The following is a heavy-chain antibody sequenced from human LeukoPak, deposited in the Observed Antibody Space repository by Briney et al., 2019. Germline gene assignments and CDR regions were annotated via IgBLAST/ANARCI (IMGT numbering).Heavy chain of an antibody. CDR3: AKGLKGCSGGSCYYFFDF. J-gene: IGHJ4*02. CDR2: IQNDGSDK. D-gene: IGHD2-15*01. Sequence: PGGSLRLSCAVSGISFRRSGMHWVRQAPGKGLEWVAFIQNDGSDKKYADSVKGRFTVSRDNSKNTVYLQMNSLRAEDTAVYYCAKGLKGCSGGSCYYFFDFWGQGTLVTVSS. CDR1: GISFRRSG. V-gene: IGHV3-30*02.